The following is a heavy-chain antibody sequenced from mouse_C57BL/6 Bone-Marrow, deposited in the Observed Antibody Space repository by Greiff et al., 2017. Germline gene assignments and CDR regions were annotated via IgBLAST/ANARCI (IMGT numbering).Heavy chain of an antibody. CDR2: IYPRSGNT. D-gene: IGHD2-10*01. V-gene: IGHV1-81*01. CDR1: GYTFTSYG. CDR3: ARHLLFFYYYAMDY. Sequence: QVQLQQSGAELARPGASVKLSCKASGYTFTSYGISWVKQRTGQGLEWIGEIYPRSGNTYYNEKFKGKATLAADKSSSTAYIELRRLTSEDSAVYFCARHLLFFYYYAMDYWGQGTSVTVSS. J-gene: IGHJ4*01.